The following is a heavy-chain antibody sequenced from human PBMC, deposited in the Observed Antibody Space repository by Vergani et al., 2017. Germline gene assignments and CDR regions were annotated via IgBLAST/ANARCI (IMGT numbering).Heavy chain of an antibody. CDR1: GGTFSSYA. D-gene: IGHD2-15*01. CDR2: IIPIFGIA. V-gene: IGHV1-69*17. Sequence: QVQLVQSGAEVKKPGSSVKVSCKASGGTFSSYAISWVRQAPGQGLEWMGGIIPIFGIANYAQKFQGRVTITADKSTSTAYMELSSLRYEDTAVYYCAHTRGVAAPYYFDYWGQGTLVTVSS. CDR3: AHTRGVAAPYYFDY. J-gene: IGHJ4*02.